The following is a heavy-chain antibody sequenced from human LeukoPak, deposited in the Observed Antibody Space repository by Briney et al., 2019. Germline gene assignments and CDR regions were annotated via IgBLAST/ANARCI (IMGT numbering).Heavy chain of an antibody. CDR3: ARDPDGYNTHYFDY. CDR1: GFTFSGFW. Sequence: AGGSLRLSCAVSGFTFSGFWMSWSRQAPGKGLEWVASINSDGSEGYYADVVKGRFTISRDNAKNSLYLQMNSLRAEDTAVYYCARDPDGYNTHYFDYWGQGTLVTVSS. CDR2: INSDGSEG. V-gene: IGHV3-7*01. D-gene: IGHD5-24*01. J-gene: IGHJ4*02.